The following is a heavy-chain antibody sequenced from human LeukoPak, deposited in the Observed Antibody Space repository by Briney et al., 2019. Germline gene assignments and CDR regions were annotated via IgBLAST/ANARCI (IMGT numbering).Heavy chain of an antibody. V-gene: IGHV4-34*01. CDR2: INHSGST. J-gene: IGHJ6*03. D-gene: IGHD6-6*01. CDR1: GGSFSGCY. CDR3: ARAGYSSSPRYYYMDV. Sequence: SETLSLTCAVYGGSFSGCYWSWIRQPPGKGLEWIGEINHSGSTNYNPSLKSRVTISVDTSKNQFSLKLSSVTAADTAVYYCARAGYSSSPRYYYMDVWGKGTTVTVSS.